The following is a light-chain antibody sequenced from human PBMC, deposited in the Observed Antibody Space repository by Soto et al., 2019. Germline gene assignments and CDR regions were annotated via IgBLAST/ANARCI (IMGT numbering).Light chain of an antibody. J-gene: IGLJ1*01. CDR3: YSCSRSSGTRYV. Sequence: QSVLTQPASVSGSPGQSITISCTGTSSDIGTYNYVCWYQQHPGQAPKLMIYDVSNRPSGVSDRFSGSKSGNTASLTISGLQAEDEADYYCYSCSRSSGTRYVFGTGTKVTVL. CDR1: SSDIGTYNY. V-gene: IGLV2-14*03. CDR2: DVS.